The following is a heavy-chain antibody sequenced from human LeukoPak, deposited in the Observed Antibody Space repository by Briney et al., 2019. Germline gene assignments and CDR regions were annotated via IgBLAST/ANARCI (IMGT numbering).Heavy chain of an antibody. V-gene: IGHV1-69*13. Sequence: SVKVSCKASGGTFSSYAISWVRQAPGQGLEWMGGIIPIFGTANYAQKFQGRVTITADESTSTDYMELSSLRSEDTAVYYCAREMLGYYDSSGYQNWFDPWGQGTLVTVSS. J-gene: IGHJ5*02. CDR2: IIPIFGTA. CDR3: AREMLGYYDSSGYQNWFDP. CDR1: GGTFSSYA. D-gene: IGHD3-22*01.